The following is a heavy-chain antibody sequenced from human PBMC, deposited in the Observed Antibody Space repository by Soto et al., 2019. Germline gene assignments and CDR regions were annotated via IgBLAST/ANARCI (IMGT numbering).Heavy chain of an antibody. CDR2: INDSGNI. J-gene: IGHJ6*03. CDR1: GGSFSGYQ. Sequence: QVQLQQWGAGLLKPSETLSLTCAVYGGSFSGYQWSWIRQTPGKGLEWIGEINDSGNINYNPSLKSRVTILLDTPKKQICLKLSSVTAAETAVYCCARGLILWFGELSRRGGYYYDMDVWGKGTTVTVSS. V-gene: IGHV4-34*01. D-gene: IGHD3-10*01. CDR3: ARGLILWFGELSRRGGYYYDMDV.